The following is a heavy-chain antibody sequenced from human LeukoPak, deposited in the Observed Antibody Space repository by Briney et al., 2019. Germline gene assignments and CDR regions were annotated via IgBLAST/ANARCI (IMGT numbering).Heavy chain of an antibody. CDR2: IIPIFGTA. Sequence: SVKVSCKASGGTFSSYAISWVRRAPGQGLEWMGRIIPIFGTANYAQKFQGRVTITTDESTSTAYMELSSLRSEDTAVYYCASSLVVVPAARGPFDYWGQGTLVTVSS. V-gene: IGHV1-69*05. CDR3: ASSLVVVPAARGPFDY. J-gene: IGHJ4*02. CDR1: GGTFSSYA. D-gene: IGHD2-2*01.